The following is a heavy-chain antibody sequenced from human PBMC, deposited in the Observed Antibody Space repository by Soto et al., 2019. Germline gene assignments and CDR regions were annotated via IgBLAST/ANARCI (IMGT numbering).Heavy chain of an antibody. CDR3: ARDEYYYYYGMDV. Sequence: GGSLRLSCAASGFTFSSYWMSWVRQAPGKGLEWVANIKQDGSEKYYVDSVKGRFTISRDNAKNSLYLQMNSLRAEDTAVYYCARDEYYYYYGMDVWGQGTTVTVSS. CDR2: IKQDGSEK. V-gene: IGHV3-7*05. J-gene: IGHJ6*02. CDR1: GFTFSSYW.